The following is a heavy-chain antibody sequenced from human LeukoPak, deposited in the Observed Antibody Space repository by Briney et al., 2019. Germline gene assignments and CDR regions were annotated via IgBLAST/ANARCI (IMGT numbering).Heavy chain of an antibody. J-gene: IGHJ4*02. CDR2: ISYDGSNK. V-gene: IGHV3-30*03. CDR1: GFTFSSYG. Sequence: GGSLRLSCAASGFTFSSYGMHWVRQAPGKGLEWVAVISYDGSNKYYADSVKGRFAISRDNSKNTLYLQMNSLRAEDTAVYYCASSGQWGAYWGQGTLVTVSS. D-gene: IGHD1-26*01. CDR3: ASSGQWGAY.